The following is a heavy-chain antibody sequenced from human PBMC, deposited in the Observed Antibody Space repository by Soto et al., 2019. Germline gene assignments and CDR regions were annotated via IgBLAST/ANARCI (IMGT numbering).Heavy chain of an antibody. CDR3: AREGFRAVMSYYGMDV. CDR2: ISSSSSYI. V-gene: IGHV3-21*01. CDR1: GFTFSSYN. D-gene: IGHD3-16*01. Sequence: PGGSLRLSCAASGFTFSSYNMNWVRQAPGKGLEWVSSISSSSSYIYYADSVKGRFTISRDNAKNSLYLQMNSLRAEDTAVYYCAREGFRAVMSYYGMDVWGQGTTVTVSS. J-gene: IGHJ6*02.